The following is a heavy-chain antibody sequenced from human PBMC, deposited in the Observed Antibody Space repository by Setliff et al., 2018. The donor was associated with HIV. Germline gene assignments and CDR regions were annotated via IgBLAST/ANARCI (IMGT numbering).Heavy chain of an antibody. J-gene: IGHJ4*02. V-gene: IGHV4-39*01. D-gene: IGHD2-2*01. Sequence: SQTLSLTCTVSGGSISRSRNYWGWIRQPPGKGLEWIGSIFYSGSTYYNPSLKSRPTISVDTSKNQFSLKLNSVTAADTAVYYCARLAIPAATTDYWGQGTLVTVSS. CDR2: IFYSGST. CDR3: ARLAIPAATTDY. CDR1: GGSISRSRNY.